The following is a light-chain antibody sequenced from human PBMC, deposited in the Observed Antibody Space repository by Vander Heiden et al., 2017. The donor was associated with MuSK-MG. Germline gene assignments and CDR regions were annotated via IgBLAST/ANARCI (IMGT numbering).Light chain of an antibody. CDR3: AAWDDSLNGVV. Sequence: SVLSQSPSASGTPGQRVTISCSGSSSNIGSNTVNWYQQLPGTAPKLLIYRNNQRPSGVPDRFSGSKSGTSASLTISGLQAEDEADYYCAAWDDSLNGVVFGGGTKLTVL. J-gene: IGLJ2*01. CDR2: RNN. V-gene: IGLV1-44*01. CDR1: SSNIGSNT.